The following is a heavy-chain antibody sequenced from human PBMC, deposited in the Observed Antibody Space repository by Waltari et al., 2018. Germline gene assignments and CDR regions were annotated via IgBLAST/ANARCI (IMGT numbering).Heavy chain of an antibody. CDR3: ARRTLRYCSSTSCYGRDAFDI. CDR1: GGSISSYY. D-gene: IGHD2-2*01. J-gene: IGHJ3*02. CDR2: IYYSGST. V-gene: IGHV4-59*01. Sequence: QVQLQESGPGLVKPSETLSLTCTVSGGSISSYYWSWIRQPPGKGREWIGYIYYSGSTNYNPSLKSRVTISVDTSKNQFSLKLSSVTAADTAVYYCARRTLRYCSSTSCYGRDAFDIWGQGTMVTVSS.